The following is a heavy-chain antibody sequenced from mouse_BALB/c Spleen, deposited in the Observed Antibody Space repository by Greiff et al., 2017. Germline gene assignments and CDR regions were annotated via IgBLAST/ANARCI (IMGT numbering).Heavy chain of an antibody. V-gene: IGHV1-9*01. CDR2: ILPGSGST. J-gene: IGHJ3*01. CDR1: GYTFSSYW. D-gene: IGHD3-3*01. CDR3: ARQGRGTWFAY. Sequence: QVQLQQSGAELAKPGASVKMSCKATGYTFSSYWIEWVKQRPGHGLEWIGEILPGSGSTNYNEKFKGKATFTADTSSNTAYMQLSSLTSEDSAVYYCARQGRGTWFAYWGQGTLVTVSA.